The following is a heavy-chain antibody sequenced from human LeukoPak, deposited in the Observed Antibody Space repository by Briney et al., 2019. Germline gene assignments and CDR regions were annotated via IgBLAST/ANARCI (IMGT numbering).Heavy chain of an antibody. V-gene: IGHV1-69*05. CDR3: ARDENYGGNFGY. CDR2: IIPIFGTA. Sequence: GASVKVSCKASGGTFSSYAISWVRQAPGQGPEWMGRIIPIFGTANYAQKFQGRVTITTDESTSTAYMELSSLRSEDTAVYYCARDENYGGNFGYWGQGTLVTVSS. CDR1: GGTFSSYA. J-gene: IGHJ4*02. D-gene: IGHD4-23*01.